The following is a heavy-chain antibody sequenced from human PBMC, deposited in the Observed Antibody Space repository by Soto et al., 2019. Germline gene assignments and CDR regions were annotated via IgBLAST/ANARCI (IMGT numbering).Heavy chain of an antibody. Sequence: QVQLVQSGAEVKKPGSSVKVSCKASGGTFSSYAISWVRQAPGQGLEWMGGIIPIFGTANYAQKFQGRVTITADESTSTAYMELSSLRSEDTPVYYCARVPPELHCGGDCYSGRFDYWGQGTLVTVSS. V-gene: IGHV1-69*12. CDR3: ARVPPELHCGGDCYSGRFDY. J-gene: IGHJ4*02. D-gene: IGHD2-21*02. CDR2: IIPIFGTA. CDR1: GGTFSSYA.